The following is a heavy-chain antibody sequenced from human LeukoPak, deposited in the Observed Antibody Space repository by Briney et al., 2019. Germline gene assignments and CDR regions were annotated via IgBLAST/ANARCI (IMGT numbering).Heavy chain of an antibody. CDR3: ASNGGIVVVGPDAFDI. V-gene: IGHV3-48*01. J-gene: IGHJ3*02. D-gene: IGHD2-21*01. Sequence: GGSLRLSCAASGFTFSSYSMNWVRQAPGKGLGWVSYISSSSSTIYYADSVKGRFTISRDNAKNSLYLQMNSLRAEDTAVYYCASNGGIVVVGPDAFDIWGQGTMVTVSS. CDR2: ISSSSSTI. CDR1: GFTFSSYS.